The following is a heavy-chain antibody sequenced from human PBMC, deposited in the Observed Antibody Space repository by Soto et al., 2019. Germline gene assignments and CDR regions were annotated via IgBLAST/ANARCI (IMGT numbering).Heavy chain of an antibody. V-gene: IGHV4-34*01. Sequence: SETLSLTCAVYGGSFSGYYWSWIRQPPGKGLEWIGEINHSGSTNYNPSLKSRVTISVDTSKNQFSLKLSSVTAADTAVYYCAGVLLWFGELPNPFDYWGQGTLVTVSS. CDR2: INHSGST. CDR1: GGSFSGYY. D-gene: IGHD3-10*01. J-gene: IGHJ4*02. CDR3: AGVLLWFGELPNPFDY.